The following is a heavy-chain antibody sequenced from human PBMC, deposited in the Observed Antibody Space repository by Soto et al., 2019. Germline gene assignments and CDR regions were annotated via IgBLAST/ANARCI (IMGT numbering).Heavy chain of an antibody. CDR1: GYTFTNYG. CDR2: ISGYNGNT. CDR3: AREGQAPYYYYGMDV. Sequence: QVQVVQSGDEVKKPGASVKVSCKDSGYTFTNYGFSWVRQAPGQGLEWMGWISGYNGNTKYAEKFQGRVTMTTDTSTSTAHMELRSLRSDDTAVYYCAREGQAPYYYYGMDVWGQGTAVTVSS. V-gene: IGHV1-18*01. J-gene: IGHJ6*02.